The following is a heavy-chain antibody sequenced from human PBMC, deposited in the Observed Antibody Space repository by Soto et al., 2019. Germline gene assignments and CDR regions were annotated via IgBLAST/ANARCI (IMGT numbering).Heavy chain of an antibody. CDR2: IYYSGST. J-gene: IGHJ4*02. V-gene: IGHV4-59*01. Sequence: QVQLQESGPGLVKPSETLSLTCTVSGGSISSYYWSWIRQPPGKGLEWIGYIYYSGSTNYNPSLKSRVTISVDLSKSQFSLKLSSVTAADTAVYYCARGYCTGGTCYRFNFDNWGQGTLVTVSS. CDR1: GGSISSYY. D-gene: IGHD2-15*01. CDR3: ARGYCTGGTCYRFNFDN.